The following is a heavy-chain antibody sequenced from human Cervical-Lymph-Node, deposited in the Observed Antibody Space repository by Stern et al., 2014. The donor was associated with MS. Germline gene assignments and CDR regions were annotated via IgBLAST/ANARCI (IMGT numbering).Heavy chain of an antibody. Sequence: EVQLVESGGGLVQPGGSLRLSCAASGFTFSTYWMPWVRQAPGKGLVWVSRSNKDGRITNYADSVKGRFTISRDNAKNTLYLQMTGLRAEDTAVYYCARDLAGRDDFWGQGTLVTVS. CDR1: GFTFSTYW. CDR3: ARDLAGRDDF. V-gene: IGHV3-74*01. CDR2: SNKDGRIT. J-gene: IGHJ4*02.